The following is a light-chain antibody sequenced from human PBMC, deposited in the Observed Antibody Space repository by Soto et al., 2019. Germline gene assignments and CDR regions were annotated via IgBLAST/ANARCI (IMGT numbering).Light chain of an antibody. V-gene: IGLV2-8*01. CDR3: CSYADNTDYV. Sequence: QSALTQPPSASGSLGQSVTISCTGTSSDVGAYNYVSWYQQHPGKAPKLMIYEVTRRPSGVPDRFSGSKSGNTASLNVSGLQAEDEADYYCCSYADNTDYVFGTRTKVTVL. J-gene: IGLJ1*01. CDR1: SSDVGAYNY. CDR2: EVT.